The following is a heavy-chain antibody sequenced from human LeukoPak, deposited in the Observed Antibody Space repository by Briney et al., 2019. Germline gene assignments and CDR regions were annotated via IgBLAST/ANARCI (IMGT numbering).Heavy chain of an antibody. D-gene: IGHD4-17*01. J-gene: IGHJ6*02. CDR3: ARQDTLTHYYVMDV. Sequence: SETLSLTCTVSGGSMSSRDNYWGWFRQPPGKGLEWIGSIYYSGNTYYNPSLESRVTISVDTSKNHFSLKVSSATAADTAVYYCARQDTLTHYYVMDVWGQGTTVTVSS. V-gene: IGHV4-39*01. CDR1: GGSMSSRDNY. CDR2: IYYSGNT.